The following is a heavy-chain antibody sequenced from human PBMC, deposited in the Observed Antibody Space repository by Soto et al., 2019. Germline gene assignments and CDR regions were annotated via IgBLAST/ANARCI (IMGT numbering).Heavy chain of an antibody. D-gene: IGHD6-6*01. CDR2: IKQDGSEK. CDR3: AKDSEHSSFDY. V-gene: IGHV3-7*01. CDR1: DFSFNDVW. Sequence: PGGSLRLSCVVSDFSFNDVWVDWVRQAPGKGLEWVANIKQDGSEKYYVDSVKGRFTISRDNAKNSLYLQMNSLRAEDTAVYYCAKDSEHSSFDYWGQGTLVTVSS. J-gene: IGHJ4*02.